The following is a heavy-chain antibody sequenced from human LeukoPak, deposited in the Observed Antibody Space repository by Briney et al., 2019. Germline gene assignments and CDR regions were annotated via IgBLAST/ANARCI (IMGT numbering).Heavy chain of an antibody. CDR1: GYTFTGYY. Sequence: ASVKVSCKASGYTFTGYYMHWVRQAPGQGLEWMGWINPNSGGTNYAQKFQGRVTMTRDTSISTAYMELSRLRSDDTAVYYCARSWPKKYYYDSSGYRDAFDIWGQGTMVTVSS. CDR3: ARSWPKKYYYDSSGYRDAFDI. D-gene: IGHD3-22*01. CDR2: INPNSGGT. J-gene: IGHJ3*02. V-gene: IGHV1-2*02.